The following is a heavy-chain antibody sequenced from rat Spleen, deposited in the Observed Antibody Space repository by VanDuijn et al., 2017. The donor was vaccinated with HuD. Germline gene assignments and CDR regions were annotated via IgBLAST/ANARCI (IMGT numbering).Heavy chain of an antibody. Sequence: EVQLVESDGGLVQPGRSLKLSCAASGFTFSDYYMAWVRQAPTKGLEWVATISYDGSSTYYRDSVKGRFTISRDNAKSTLYLQMDSLRSEDTATYYCARHPSFDYWGQGVMVTVSS. CDR3: ARHPSFDY. CDR2: ISYDGSST. J-gene: IGHJ2*01. CDR1: GFTFSDYY. V-gene: IGHV5-29*01.